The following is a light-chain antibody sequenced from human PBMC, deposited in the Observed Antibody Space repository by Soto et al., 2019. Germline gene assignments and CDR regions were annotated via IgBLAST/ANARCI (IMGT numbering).Light chain of an antibody. V-gene: IGLV2-14*01. CDR1: SRDIGGYNY. CDR2: EVS. J-gene: IGLJ1*01. Sequence: QSVLTQPASVSGSPGQSITISCTGSSRDIGGYNYVSWYQQHPGKVPKLMIYEVSNRPSGVSNRFSGSKSGNTASLTISGLQAEDEADYYCSSCSSTRSSTLVVFGTGTKV. CDR3: SSCSSTRSSTLVV.